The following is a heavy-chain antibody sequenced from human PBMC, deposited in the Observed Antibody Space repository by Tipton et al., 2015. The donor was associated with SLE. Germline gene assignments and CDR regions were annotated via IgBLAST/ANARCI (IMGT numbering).Heavy chain of an antibody. J-gene: IGHJ6*03. CDR1: GGSFSGYY. CDR2: INHSGST. Sequence: LRLSCAVYGGSFSGYYWSWIRQPLGKGLEWIGEINHSGSTNYNPSLKSRVTISVDTSKNQFSLKLSSVTAADTAVYYCARGGTLWYYYSYMDVWGKGTTVTVSS. CDR3: ARGGTLWYYYSYMDV. V-gene: IGHV4-34*01. D-gene: IGHD3-16*01.